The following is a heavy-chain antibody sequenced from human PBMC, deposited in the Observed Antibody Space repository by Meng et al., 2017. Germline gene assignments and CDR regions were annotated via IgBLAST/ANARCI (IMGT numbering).Heavy chain of an antibody. CDR3: ARGYYGSGLFDP. J-gene: IGHJ5*02. D-gene: IGHD3-10*01. Sequence: QVRFVQSGAEVKKPGAAVKVSCKASGYTFTSYDINWVRQATGQGLEWMGWMNPNSGNTGYAQKFQGRVTITRNTSISTAYMELSSLRSEDTAVYYCARGYYGSGLFDPWGQGTLVTVSS. CDR1: GYTFTSYD. V-gene: IGHV1-8*03. CDR2: MNPNSGNT.